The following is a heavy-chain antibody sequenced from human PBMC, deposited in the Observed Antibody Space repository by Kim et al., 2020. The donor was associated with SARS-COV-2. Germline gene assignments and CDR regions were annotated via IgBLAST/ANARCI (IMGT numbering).Heavy chain of an antibody. J-gene: IGHJ4*02. CDR2: T. V-gene: IGHV4-31*02. D-gene: IGHD3-22*01. Sequence: TSYNPTLMVRLTISVDTSKHQCSLKLSSVTAADTAVYYCARVSTYYYNYWGQGILVTVSS. CDR3: ARVSTYYYNY.